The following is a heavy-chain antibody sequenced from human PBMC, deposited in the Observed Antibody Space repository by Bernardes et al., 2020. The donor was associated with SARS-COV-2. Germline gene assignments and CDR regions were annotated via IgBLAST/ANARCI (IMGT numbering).Heavy chain of an antibody. CDR3: ARGGRAYDFDTPLRPLDY. Sequence: ASVKVSCEASGYSFTGNYMHWVRQAPGQGLEWMGWINPNSGDTKYAQTFRGRVSMTRDRSLSTAYMELTWLRSDDTGVYFCARGGRAYDFDTPLRPLDYWGQGTLVTVSS. D-gene: IGHD3-22*01. J-gene: IGHJ4*02. CDR2: INPNSGDT. V-gene: IGHV1-2*02. CDR1: GYSFTGNY.